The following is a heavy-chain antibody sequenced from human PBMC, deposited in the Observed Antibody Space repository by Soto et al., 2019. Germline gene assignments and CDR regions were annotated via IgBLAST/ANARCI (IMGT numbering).Heavy chain of an antibody. Sequence: EVQLLESGGGLVQPGGSLRLSCAASGFTFSRFAMNWVRQAPGKGLEWVSGIGDSGGTTFYADSVKGRITISGDNSNNTVFLQMTSVRAEDTAVYYCAKDSLGDYYYYGMDVWGQGTTVTVSS. CDR3: AKDSLGDYYYYGMDV. V-gene: IGHV3-23*01. CDR1: GFTFSRFA. J-gene: IGHJ6*02. CDR2: IGDSGGTT. D-gene: IGHD2-15*01.